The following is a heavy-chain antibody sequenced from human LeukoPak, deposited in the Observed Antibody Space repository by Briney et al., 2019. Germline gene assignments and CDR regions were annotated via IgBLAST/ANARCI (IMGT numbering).Heavy chain of an antibody. D-gene: IGHD2-21*02. CDR3: AFENTGQYGVTGKSDDAFDI. V-gene: IGHV3-33*01. CDR2: IWYDGSNK. CDR1: GFTFSSYG. Sequence: GGSLRLSCAASGFTFSSYGMHWVRQAPGKGLEWVAVIWYDGSNKYYADSVKGRFTISRDNSKNTLYLQMNSLRAEDTAVYYCAFENTGQYGVTGKSDDAFDIWGQGTMVTVSS. J-gene: IGHJ3*02.